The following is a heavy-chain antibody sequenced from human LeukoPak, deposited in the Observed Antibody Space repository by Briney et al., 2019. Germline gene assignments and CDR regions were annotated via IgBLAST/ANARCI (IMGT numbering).Heavy chain of an antibody. CDR1: GYTFTTYA. CDR3: AREEVDYYDSSGYYDY. CDR2: INPSGGST. J-gene: IGHJ4*02. Sequence: ASVKVSCKASGYTFTTYAMHWVRQAPGQGLEWMGIINPSGGSTSYAQKFQGRVTMTRDMSTSTVYMELSSLRSEDTAVYYCAREEVDYYDSSGYYDYWGQGTLVTVSS. D-gene: IGHD3-22*01. V-gene: IGHV1-46*01.